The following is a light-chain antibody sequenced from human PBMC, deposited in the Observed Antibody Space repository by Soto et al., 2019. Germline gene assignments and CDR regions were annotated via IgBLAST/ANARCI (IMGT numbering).Light chain of an antibody. V-gene: IGKV1-17*01. Sequence: DIQMTQSPSSLSASVGDRVTITCRASQAIRNDVGWYQQKPGKDPKRLIYVASSLESGVPSRFSGSGVGTEFTLTFSGLQHEDFATYYCLQPNHYPSTFGQGNRVEIK. J-gene: IGKJ1*01. CDR2: VAS. CDR1: QAIRND. CDR3: LQPNHYPST.